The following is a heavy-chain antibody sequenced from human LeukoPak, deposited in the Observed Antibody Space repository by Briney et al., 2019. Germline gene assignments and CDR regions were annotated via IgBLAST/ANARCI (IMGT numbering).Heavy chain of an antibody. Sequence: PSETLSLTCTVSGGSISSYYWSWIRQPPGKGLEWIGYIYYSGSTNYNPSLKSRVTISVDTSKNQFSLKLSSVTAADTAVYYCAREGGSYGLFDYWGQGTLVTVSS. J-gene: IGHJ4*02. CDR2: IYYSGST. CDR1: GGSISSYY. D-gene: IGHD5-18*01. CDR3: AREGGSYGLFDY. V-gene: IGHV4-59*01.